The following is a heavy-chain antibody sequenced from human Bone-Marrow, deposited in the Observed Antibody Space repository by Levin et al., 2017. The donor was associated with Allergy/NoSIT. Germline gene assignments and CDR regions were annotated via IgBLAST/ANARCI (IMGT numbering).Heavy chain of an antibody. CDR3: ARLSQWLDYAMDV. J-gene: IGHJ6*02. CDR2: INHTGST. Sequence: SQTLSLPCAVYGGSFSDSSWSWIRQPPGKGLEWIGEINHTGSTNYNPSLKSRVSISVDMSKNQFSLKVNSVTAADTAVYFCARLSQWLDYAMDVWGQGTTVIVSS. V-gene: IGHV4-34*01. D-gene: IGHD6-19*01. CDR1: GGSFSDSS.